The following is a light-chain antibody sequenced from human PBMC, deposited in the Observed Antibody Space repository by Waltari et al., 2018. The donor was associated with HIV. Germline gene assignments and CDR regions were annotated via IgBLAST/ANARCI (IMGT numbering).Light chain of an antibody. V-gene: IGLV2-14*01. CDR3: FSYRSSSTLV. CDR1: NSDVGCYNY. J-gene: IGLJ3*02. CDR2: EVS. Sequence: QSALTHPASVSGSPGQSITISCTGTNSDVGCYNYVSWYQQHPGKSPKLIIYEVSKRPSGLSDRFYGAKSGNTSSLTISGLRAYEEADYFCFSYRSSSTLVFGGGTKLSVL.